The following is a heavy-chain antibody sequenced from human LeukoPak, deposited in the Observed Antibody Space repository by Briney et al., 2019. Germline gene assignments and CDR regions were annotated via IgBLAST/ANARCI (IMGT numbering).Heavy chain of an antibody. J-gene: IGHJ4*02. CDR3: AKVGAVAGTSDY. Sequence: EGSLRLSCAASGFTFSSYAMSWVRQAPGKGLEWVSAISGSGGSTYYADSVKGRFTISRDNSKNTLYLQMNSLRAEDTAVYYCAKVGAVAGTSDYWGQGTLVTVSS. D-gene: IGHD6-19*01. CDR1: GFTFSSYA. CDR2: ISGSGGST. V-gene: IGHV3-23*01.